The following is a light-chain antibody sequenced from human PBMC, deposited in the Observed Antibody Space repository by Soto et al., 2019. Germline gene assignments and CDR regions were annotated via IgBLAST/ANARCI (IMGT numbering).Light chain of an antibody. CDR1: SSNIGAGYD. V-gene: IGLV1-40*01. J-gene: IGLJ2*01. Sequence: QSALTQPPSVSGAPSQRVTISCTGNSSNIGAGYDVHWYQHLPGTAPKLLIYANSNRPSGVPDRFSGSKSGTSASLAITGLQAEDEADYYCQSYDSTLSASVVFGGGTQLTVL. CDR3: QSYDSTLSASVV. CDR2: ANS.